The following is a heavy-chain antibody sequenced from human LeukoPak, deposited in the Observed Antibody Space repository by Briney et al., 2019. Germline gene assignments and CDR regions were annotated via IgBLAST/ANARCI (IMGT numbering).Heavy chain of an antibody. CDR2: IYYSGST. V-gene: IGHV4-59*08. D-gene: IGHD3-16*02. Sequence: SETLSLTCTVSGGSISSYYWSWVRQPPGKGLEWIGYIYYSGSTNYNPSLKSRVTISVETSKNQCSLNLSSVTAADTAVYYCARHEGGRANTYYDYVWGSYRQGAYFDYWGQGTLVTVSS. CDR3: ARHEGGRANTYYDYVWGSYRQGAYFDY. J-gene: IGHJ4*02. CDR1: GGSISSYY.